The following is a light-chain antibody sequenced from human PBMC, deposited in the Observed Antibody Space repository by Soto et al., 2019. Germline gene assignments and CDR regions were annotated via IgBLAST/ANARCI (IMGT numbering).Light chain of an antibody. Sequence: EVVLTQSPGTLSLSPGERTTLFCRASQSVSTSYLAWYQQRPGQAPRLLIYGTSSRATGIPDRFSGSGSGTDFTLTISRLEVEDFAVYYCQQCGSLSSLTFGGGTKVDIK. CDR3: QQCGSLSSLT. V-gene: IGKV3-20*01. CDR1: QSVSTSY. J-gene: IGKJ4*01. CDR2: GTS.